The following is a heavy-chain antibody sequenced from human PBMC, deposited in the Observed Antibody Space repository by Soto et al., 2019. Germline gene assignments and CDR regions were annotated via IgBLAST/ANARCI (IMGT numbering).Heavy chain of an antibody. Sequence: GRFLRVSCGAAGFTFSSYGVHCVRKAPGKGLEWVAVIWYDRSNKAYADSVKGQFTISRDDSTNTLYLQMNSLRAEDTAVYYCAKDKSMTWSFDYWGQGTLVTVSS. CDR2: IWYDRSNK. V-gene: IGHV3-33*06. CDR3: AKDKSMTWSFDY. CDR1: GFTFSSYG. J-gene: IGHJ4*02. D-gene: IGHD2-21*01.